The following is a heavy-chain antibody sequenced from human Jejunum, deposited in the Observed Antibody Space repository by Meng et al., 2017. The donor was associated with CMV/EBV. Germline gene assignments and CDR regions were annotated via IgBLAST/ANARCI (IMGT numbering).Heavy chain of an antibody. J-gene: IGHJ4*02. CDR2: ISNTGGTT. CDR3: AGGDYGGYYY. V-gene: IGHV3-23*01. Sequence: SCVASGFPFSSYAMSWVRQAPGQGLEWVSTISNTGGTTFYADSVKGRFAISRDNSKNTLNLQMNSLGAEDTAVYYCAGGDYGGYYYWGQGTLVTVSS. CDR1: GFPFSSYA. D-gene: IGHD5-12*01.